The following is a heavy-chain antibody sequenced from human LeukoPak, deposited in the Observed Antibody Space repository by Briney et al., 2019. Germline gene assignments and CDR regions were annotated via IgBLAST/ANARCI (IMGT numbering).Heavy chain of an antibody. CDR2: IYYSGST. CDR3: ARIAGIAVAGTSYDWFDP. Sequence: SETLSLTCTVSGGSISSYYWSWIRQPPGKGLEWIGYIYYSGSTNYNPSLKSRVTISVDTSKNQFSLKLSSVTAADTAVYYCARIAGIAVAGTSYDWFDPWGQGTLVTVSS. CDR1: GGSISSYY. V-gene: IGHV4-59*01. J-gene: IGHJ5*02. D-gene: IGHD6-13*01.